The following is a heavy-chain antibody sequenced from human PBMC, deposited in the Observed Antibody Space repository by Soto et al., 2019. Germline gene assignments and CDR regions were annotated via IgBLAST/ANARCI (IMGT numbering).Heavy chain of an antibody. J-gene: IGHJ4*01. D-gene: IGHD7-27*01. Sequence: PXGSLRLSCAASGFTFGSNGMHWVRQAPGKGLDWVAVIWYDGSNKYYSDSVKGRFTISRDNFKNTLFLQMNSLRVEDTAVYYCARWGNNKILDHWGHGTLVTVSS. CDR3: ARWGNNKILDH. V-gene: IGHV3-33*01. CDR1: GFTFGSNG. CDR2: IWYDGSNK.